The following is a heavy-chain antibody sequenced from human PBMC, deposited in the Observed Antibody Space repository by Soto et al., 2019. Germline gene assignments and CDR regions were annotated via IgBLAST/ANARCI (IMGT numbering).Heavy chain of an antibody. CDR3: ARGYCSGGSCAPEYFQH. CDR2: IYYSGST. CDR1: GGSISSYY. V-gene: IGHV4-59*01. J-gene: IGHJ1*01. Sequence: SETLSLTCTVSGGSISSYYWSWIRQPPGKGLEWIGYIYYSGSTNYNPSLKSRVTISVDTSKNQFSLKLSSVTAADTAGYYCARGYCSGGSCAPEYFQHGGQGTLVTVS. D-gene: IGHD2-15*01.